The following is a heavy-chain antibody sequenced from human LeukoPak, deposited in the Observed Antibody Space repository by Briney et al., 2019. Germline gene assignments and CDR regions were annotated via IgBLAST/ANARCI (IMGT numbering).Heavy chain of an antibody. D-gene: IGHD3-22*01. CDR3: ARDRLYYDSSVGAFDI. J-gene: IGHJ3*02. V-gene: IGHV3-23*01. CDR1: GFTFSSYA. CDR2: ISGSGGST. Sequence: GGSLRLSCAASGFTFSSYAMSWVRQAPGKGLEWVSAISGSGGSTYYADSVKGRFTISRDNSKNTLYLQMNSLRAEDTAVYYCARDRLYYDSSVGAFDIWGQGTMVTVSS.